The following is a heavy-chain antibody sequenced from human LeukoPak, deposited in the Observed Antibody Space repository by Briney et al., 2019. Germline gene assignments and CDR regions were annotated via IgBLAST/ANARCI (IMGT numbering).Heavy chain of an antibody. CDR3: ARHVPFLVS. D-gene: IGHD3-3*02. CDR2: IKEDGTEK. Sequence: PGGSLRLSCEASGFTFTSYWMSWVRQAPGKGLEWVAIIKEDGTEKYYVNSVRGRFTISRDNAKTSLYLQMNSLRAEDTAVYYCARHVPFLVSWGLGALVTVSS. CDR1: GFTFTSYW. V-gene: IGHV3-7*01. J-gene: IGHJ5*02.